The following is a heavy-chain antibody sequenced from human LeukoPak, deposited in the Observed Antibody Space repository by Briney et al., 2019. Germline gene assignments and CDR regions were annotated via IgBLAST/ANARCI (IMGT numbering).Heavy chain of an antibody. D-gene: IGHD3-22*01. CDR1: GGSISSGGYY. Sequence: SETLSLTCTVSGGSISSGGYYWSWLRQHPGKGLEWIGYIYYSGSTYYNPSLKSRVTISVDTSKNQFSLKLSSVTAADTAVYYCARVRSEYYDSSGYSDDAFDIWGQGTMVTVSS. CDR3: ARVRSEYYDSSGYSDDAFDI. V-gene: IGHV4-31*03. J-gene: IGHJ3*02. CDR2: IYYSGST.